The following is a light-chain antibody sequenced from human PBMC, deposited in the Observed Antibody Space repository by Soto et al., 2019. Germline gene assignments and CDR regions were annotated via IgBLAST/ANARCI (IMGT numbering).Light chain of an antibody. CDR2: YVS. CDR3: LQYTHWPHT. V-gene: IGKV2-30*01. Sequence: DVVSTQSPLSLPVNLGQPGSISCTSIQCLLYRNGNTFLDWFFQRPGQSPRRLIYYVSSRDFGVPDRFSGSGSGTDFTLHISRVEAEDVGVYSCLQYTHWPHTFGQGTKVDIK. CDR1: QCLLYRNGNTF. J-gene: IGKJ2*01.